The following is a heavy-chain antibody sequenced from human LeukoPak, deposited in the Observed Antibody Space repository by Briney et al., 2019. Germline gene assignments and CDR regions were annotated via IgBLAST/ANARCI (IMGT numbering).Heavy chain of an antibody. CDR3: AKSTYDSYEYYDLRIDS. Sequence: GGSLRLSCAASGFTFGSYGMHWVRQAPGKGLGWVAIISYDGNKKYYGDSVKGRFTISRDNSKNMLYLQVNSLRTEDTAVYSCAKSTYDSYEYYDLRIDSWGQGTLVTVSS. CDR2: ISYDGNKK. J-gene: IGHJ4*02. V-gene: IGHV3-30*18. CDR1: GFTFGSYG. D-gene: IGHD3-22*01.